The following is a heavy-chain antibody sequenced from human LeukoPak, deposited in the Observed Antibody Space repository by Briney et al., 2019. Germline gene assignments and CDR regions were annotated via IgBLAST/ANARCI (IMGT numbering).Heavy chain of an antibody. CDR1: GFTFSNYG. J-gene: IGHJ4*02. CDR2: IWYDGSQK. D-gene: IGHD2-2*01. V-gene: IGHV3-33*01. CDR3: ARDYCSTTTCLDY. Sequence: GGSLRLSCAASGFTFSNYGMQWVRQAPGKGLEWLAVIWYDGSQKYYADSVKGRFTISREDSKNTLYLQMNSLRVEDTAMYYCARDYCSTTTCLDYWGQGTLVTVPS.